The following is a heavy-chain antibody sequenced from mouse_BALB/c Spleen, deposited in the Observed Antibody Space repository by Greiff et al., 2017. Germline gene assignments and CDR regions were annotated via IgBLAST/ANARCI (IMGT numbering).Heavy chain of an antibody. CDR1: GFTFSSFG. Sequence: EVQLQQSGGGLVQPGGSRKLSCAASGFTFSSFGMHWVRQAPEKGLEWVVYISSGSSTTYYADTVKGRFTISGDNPKDTLSLQLTSLSSEDTAMYYCAREGHVVRHDYYAMDYWGQGTSVTVSS. V-gene: IGHV5-17*02. CDR3: AREGHVVRHDYYAMDY. D-gene: IGHD1-1*01. J-gene: IGHJ4*01. CDR2: ISSGSSTT.